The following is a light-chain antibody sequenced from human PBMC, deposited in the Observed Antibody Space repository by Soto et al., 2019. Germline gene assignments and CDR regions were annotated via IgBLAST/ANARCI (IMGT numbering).Light chain of an antibody. V-gene: IGKV3-15*01. CDR1: QSVSAN. CDR2: STS. Sequence: EIVLTQSPATLSVSPGDRVTLSCRASQSVSANLAWYHQKPGQAPRLLIYSTSTRPTGVPGRFSGSGSGTEFTLTSSSLQAEDFGVYYCQQCDNWPLTFGGGTKVEIK. J-gene: IGKJ4*01. CDR3: QQCDNWPLT.